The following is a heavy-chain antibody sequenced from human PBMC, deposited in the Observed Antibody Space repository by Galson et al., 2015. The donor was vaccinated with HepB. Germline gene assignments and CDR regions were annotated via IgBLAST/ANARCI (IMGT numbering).Heavy chain of an antibody. CDR3: AKSSHYYDSSGYSLFDY. V-gene: IGHV3-43*01. Sequence: SLRLSCAASGFTFDDYTMHWVRQAPGKGLEWVSLISWDGGSTYYADSVKGRFTISRDNSKNSLYLQMNSLRTEDTALYYCAKSSHYYDSSGYSLFDYWGQGTLVTVSS. D-gene: IGHD3-22*01. CDR1: GFTFDDYT. J-gene: IGHJ4*02. CDR2: ISWDGGST.